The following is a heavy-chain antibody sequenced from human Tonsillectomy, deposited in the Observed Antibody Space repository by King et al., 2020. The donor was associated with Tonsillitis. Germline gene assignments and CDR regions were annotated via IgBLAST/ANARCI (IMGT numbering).Heavy chain of an antibody. CDR2: IYYSGST. CDR1: GGSISSYY. Sequence: VQLQESGPGLVKPSETLSLTCTVSGGSISSYYWSWIRQPPGKGLEWSGYIYYSGSTNYNPSLKSRVTISVDTSKNQFSLKLSSVTAADTAVYYCARDYSVATTHAFDIWGQGTMVTVSS. CDR3: ARDYSVATTHAFDI. V-gene: IGHV4-59*01. D-gene: IGHD5-12*01. J-gene: IGHJ3*02.